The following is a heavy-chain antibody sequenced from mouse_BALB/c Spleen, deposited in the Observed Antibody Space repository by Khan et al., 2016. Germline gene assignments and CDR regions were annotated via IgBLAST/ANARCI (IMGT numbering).Heavy chain of an antibody. V-gene: IGHV1-9*01. CDR2: ILPGSGST. CDR3: ARTDRRGYFDY. J-gene: IGHJ2*01. Sequence: QVRLQQSGAELMKPGASVKISCKATGYTFSSYWIEWVKQRPGHGLEWIGEILPGSGSTNYNEKLRGKATFTADTSSNNAYMQLSSLTSEDSAVHYCARTDRRGYFDYWGQGTTLTVSS. CDR1: GYTFSSYW.